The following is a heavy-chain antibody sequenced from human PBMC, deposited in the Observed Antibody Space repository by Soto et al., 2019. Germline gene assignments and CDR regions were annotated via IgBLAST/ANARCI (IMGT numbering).Heavy chain of an antibody. CDR2: LYNTWST. J-gene: IGHJ6*02. CDR3: ARDLWGYCGVGCYPLDV. CDR1: GASISRYY. V-gene: IGHV4-59*01. D-gene: IGHD2-21*02. Sequence: QVRLQESGPGLVKPSETLSLTCTVSGASISRYYWSWIRQSPGKGLEWIGYLYNTWSTIYNPSLKSRVTISVDTSKNQFSLRMNSVTAADTAVYYCARDLWGYCGVGCYPLDVWGQGTTVTVSS.